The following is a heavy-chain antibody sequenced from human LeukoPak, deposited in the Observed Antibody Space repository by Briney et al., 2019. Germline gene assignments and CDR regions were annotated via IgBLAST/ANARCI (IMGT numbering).Heavy chain of an antibody. CDR1: GYNFTNHS. V-gene: IGHV1-3*01. CDR2: INGGNGRT. Sequence: GASVKVSCKASGYNFTNHSMHWVRQAPGQRLEWMGWINGGNGRTEYSQKFQGRVTITRDTSASTAYMELSSLRSEDTAVYYCARDLGSSWSDAFDIWGQGTMVTVSS. D-gene: IGHD6-13*01. CDR3: ARDLGSSWSDAFDI. J-gene: IGHJ3*02.